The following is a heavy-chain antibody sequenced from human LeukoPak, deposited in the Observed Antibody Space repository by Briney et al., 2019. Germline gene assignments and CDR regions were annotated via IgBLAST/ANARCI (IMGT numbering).Heavy chain of an antibody. D-gene: IGHD1-7*01. CDR3: TRTGSTGGY. CDR1: GGSVSGGNYY. J-gene: IGHJ4*02. V-gene: IGHV4-61*01. Sequence: SETLSLTCTVSGGSVSGGNYYCTWIRQSPGKGLEWIGYIHYSGSTVYNPSLKSRVTMSIDTSKNQFSLNLSSATAADTAVYYCTRTGSTGGYWGQGTLVIVSS. CDR2: IHYSGST.